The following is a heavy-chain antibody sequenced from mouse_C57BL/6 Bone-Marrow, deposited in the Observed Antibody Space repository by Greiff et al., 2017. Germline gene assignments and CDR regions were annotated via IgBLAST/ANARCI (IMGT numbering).Heavy chain of an antibody. V-gene: IGHV14-4*01. J-gene: IGHJ2*01. Sequence: EVKLMESGAELVRPGASVKLSCTASGFNIKDDYMHWVKQRPEQGLEWIGWIDPENGDTEYASKFQGKATITADTSSNTAYLQLSSLTSEDTAVYYCTTSQNYFDYWGQGTTLTVSS. CDR2: IDPENGDT. CDR1: GFNIKDDY. CDR3: TTSQNYFDY.